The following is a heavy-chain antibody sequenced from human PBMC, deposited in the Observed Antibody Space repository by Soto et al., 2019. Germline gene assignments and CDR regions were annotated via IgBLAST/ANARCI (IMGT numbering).Heavy chain of an antibody. V-gene: IGHV3-49*03. CDR1: GFTFGDYA. J-gene: IGHJ6*02. Sequence: GGSLRLSSTASGFTFGDYAMSWFRQAPGKGLEWVGFIRSKAYGGTTEYAASVKGRFTISRDDSKSIAYLQMNSLRTEDTAVYYCTRVPDYRNYVYYGMDVWGQGTTVTVSS. CDR3: TRVPDYRNYVYYGMDV. D-gene: IGHD4-4*01. CDR2: IRSKAYGGTT.